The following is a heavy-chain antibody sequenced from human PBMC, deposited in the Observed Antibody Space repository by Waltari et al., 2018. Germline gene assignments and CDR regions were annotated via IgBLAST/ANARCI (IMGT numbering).Heavy chain of an antibody. D-gene: IGHD3-3*01. CDR3: ATRYLRFLEWYKPPAPARHTEYNWFDP. CDR2: FDPEDGET. J-gene: IGHJ5*02. Sequence: QVQLVQSGAEVKKTGASVKVSCKVSGYTLTELSMHWVRQAPGKGLEWMGGFDPEDGETIYAQKFQGRVTMTEDTSTDTAYMELSSLRSEDTAVYYCATRYLRFLEWYKPPAPARHTEYNWFDPWGQGTLVTVSS. V-gene: IGHV1-24*01. CDR1: GYTLTELS.